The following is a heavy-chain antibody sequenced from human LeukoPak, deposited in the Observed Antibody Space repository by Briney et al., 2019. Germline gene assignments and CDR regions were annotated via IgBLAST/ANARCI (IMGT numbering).Heavy chain of an antibody. CDR2: INAYNGNT. J-gene: IGHJ4*02. Sequence: GASVKVSCKASVYTFTSYGISWVRQAPGQGLEWMGWINAYNGNTNYAQKLQGRVTMTTDTSTSTAYTELRSLRSDDTAVYYCATGWAGRSFDYWGQRTLVTVSS. CDR3: ATGWAGRSFDY. D-gene: IGHD6-19*01. CDR1: VYTFTSYG. V-gene: IGHV1-18*01.